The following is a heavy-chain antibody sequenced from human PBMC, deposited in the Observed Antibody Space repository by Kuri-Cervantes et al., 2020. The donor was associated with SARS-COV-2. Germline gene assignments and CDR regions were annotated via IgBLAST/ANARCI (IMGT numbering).Heavy chain of an antibody. Sequence: GGSLRLSCAASGFTFSSYGMHWVRQAPGKGLEWVAFIRYDGSNKYYADSVKGRFTISRDNSKNTLYLQMNSLRAEDTAVYYCAKDVAAGTRAPPEYFQHWGQGTLVTVSS. CDR1: GFTFSSYG. V-gene: IGHV3-30*02. CDR2: IRYDGSNK. D-gene: IGHD6-13*01. J-gene: IGHJ1*01. CDR3: AKDVAAGTRAPPEYFQH.